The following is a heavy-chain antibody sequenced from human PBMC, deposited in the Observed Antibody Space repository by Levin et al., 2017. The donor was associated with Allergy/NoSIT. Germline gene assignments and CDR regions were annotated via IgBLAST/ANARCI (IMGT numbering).Heavy chain of an antibody. CDR3: ARGQGGYESFDQ. Sequence: GGSLRLSCKASGSTFNMYGINWVRQAPGQGLEWMGWISTDNGHRDYAQKVQGRVTMTTDRSTTTAYMELTSLTSDDTAMYFCARGQGGYESFDQWGQGTLVTVSS. J-gene: IGHJ4*02. V-gene: IGHV1-18*01. CDR2: ISTDNGHR. CDR1: GSTFNMYG. D-gene: IGHD3-22*01.